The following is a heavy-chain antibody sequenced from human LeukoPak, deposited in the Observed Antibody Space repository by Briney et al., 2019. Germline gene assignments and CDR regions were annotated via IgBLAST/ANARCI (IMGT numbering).Heavy chain of an antibody. Sequence: PGGSPRLSCAASGFTFSGSAMHWVRQASGEGLEWGGRIRSKTNSYATSYAASVKGRFALSRDDSKNTAYLQMNSLKSEDTAVYYCTRYNVGFESWGQGTLVTVSS. CDR1: GFTFSGSA. CDR3: TRYNVGFES. V-gene: IGHV3-73*01. J-gene: IGHJ4*02. D-gene: IGHD1-1*01. CDR2: IRSKTNSYAT.